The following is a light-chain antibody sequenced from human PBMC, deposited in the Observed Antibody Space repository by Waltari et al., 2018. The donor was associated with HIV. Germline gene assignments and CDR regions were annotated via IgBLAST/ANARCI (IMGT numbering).Light chain of an antibody. Sequence: QSALTQPPSASGSPGRSVTISCTGTSVDVGASNSVSWYQVHPGKAPKLRIYEATDRPSGVPDRFSGSKSGNTASLTVSGLQPEDEAHYYCSSYVGSNNVLFGGGTKLTVL. CDR3: SSYVGSNNVL. V-gene: IGLV2-8*01. CDR2: EAT. CDR1: SVDVGASNS. J-gene: IGLJ2*01.